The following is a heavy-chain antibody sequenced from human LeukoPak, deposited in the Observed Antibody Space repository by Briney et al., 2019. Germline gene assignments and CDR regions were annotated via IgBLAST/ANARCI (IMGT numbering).Heavy chain of an antibody. CDR2: IYPGDSDT. D-gene: IGHD3-10*01. CDR1: GYSFTSYW. Sequence: GESLKISCKGSGYSFTSYWIGWVRQMPGKGLEWMGIIYPGDSDTRYSPSFQGQVTISADKSISTAYLQWSSLKASDTAMYYCARRTGNYYGSGSYYYYFDHWGQGTLVTVSS. V-gene: IGHV5-51*01. J-gene: IGHJ4*02. CDR3: ARRTGNYYGSGSYYYYFDH.